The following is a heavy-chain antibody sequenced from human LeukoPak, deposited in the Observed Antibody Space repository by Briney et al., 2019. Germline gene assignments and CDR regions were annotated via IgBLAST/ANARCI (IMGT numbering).Heavy chain of an antibody. D-gene: IGHD3-10*01. CDR1: GFAVGSNY. J-gene: IGHJ4*02. Sequence: GGSLRLSCAASGFAVGSNYMSWVRQALGKGLQWVSFLYSVGTTYYADSVKGRFTISRDDSKNTVYLQMNSLTTEDTAVYYCARALYGSGSYFIAWGQGTLVTVSS. V-gene: IGHV3-66*02. CDR2: LYSVGTT. CDR3: ARALYGSGSYFIA.